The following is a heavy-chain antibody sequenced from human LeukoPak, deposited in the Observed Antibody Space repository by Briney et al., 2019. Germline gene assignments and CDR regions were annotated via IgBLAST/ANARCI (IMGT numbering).Heavy chain of an antibody. J-gene: IGHJ6*02. Sequence: GGSLRLSCAASGFTFSSYGMHWVRQAPGKGLEWVAVIWYDGSNKYYADSVKGRFTISRDNSKNTLYLQMNSLRAEDTAVYYCARDQVRSSTSFPYYYYYGMDVWGQGTTVTVSS. CDR2: IWYDGSNK. CDR1: GFTFSSYG. D-gene: IGHD2-2*01. CDR3: ARDQVRSSTSFPYYYYYGMDV. V-gene: IGHV3-33*01.